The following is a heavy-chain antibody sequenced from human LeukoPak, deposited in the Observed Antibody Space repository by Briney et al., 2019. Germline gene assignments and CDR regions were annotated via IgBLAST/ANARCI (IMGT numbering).Heavy chain of an antibody. D-gene: IGHD6-13*01. Sequence: SVTVSCKASGYSFTVSYMHWVRQAPGQGLEWMGGIIPIFGTANYAQKFQGRVTITADESTSTAYMELSSLRSEDTAVYYCARGGGHQLVTMIDYWGQGTLVTVSS. CDR2: IIPIFGTA. CDR1: GYSFTVSY. V-gene: IGHV1-69*13. CDR3: ARGGGHQLVTMIDY. J-gene: IGHJ4*02.